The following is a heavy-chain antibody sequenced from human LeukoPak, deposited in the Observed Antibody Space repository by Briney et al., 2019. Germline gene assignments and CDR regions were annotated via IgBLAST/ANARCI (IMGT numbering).Heavy chain of an antibody. D-gene: IGHD6-13*01. V-gene: IGHV4-34*01. Sequence: SETLSLSCAVYGGSFSGYYWSWIRQPPGKGLEWIGEINHSGSTNYNPSLKSRVTISVDTSKNQFSLKLSSVTAADTAVYYCAGGLLRQLVRFYYYGMDVWGQGTTVTVSS. CDR3: AGGLLRQLVRFYYYGMDV. CDR2: INHSGST. CDR1: GGSFSGYY. J-gene: IGHJ6*02.